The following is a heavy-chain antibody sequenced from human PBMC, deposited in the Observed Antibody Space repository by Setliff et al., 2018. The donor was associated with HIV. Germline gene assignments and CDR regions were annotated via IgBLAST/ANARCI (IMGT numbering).Heavy chain of an antibody. Sequence: SETLSLTCAVSGVSISSSSYFWGWIRRPPGTGLDWIGSIYFSGSTYYNPSLESRVSISMDTSKNQFSLKLTSVTAADTAVYYCARHPRHYNILTGYRYYYMDVWGKGTTVTVSS. J-gene: IGHJ6*03. CDR3: ARHPRHYNILTGYRYYYMDV. V-gene: IGHV4-39*01. CDR1: GVSISSSSYF. D-gene: IGHD3-9*01. CDR2: IYFSGST.